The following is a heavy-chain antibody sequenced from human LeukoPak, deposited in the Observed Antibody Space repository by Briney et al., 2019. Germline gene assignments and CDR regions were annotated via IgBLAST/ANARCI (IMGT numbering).Heavy chain of an antibody. CDR3: ARENRIAAAANFDY. J-gene: IGHJ4*02. CDR1: GGSISSGDYY. V-gene: IGHV4-30-4*01. D-gene: IGHD6-13*01. Sequence: SQTLSLTCTVSGGSISSGDYYWSWIRQPPGKGLEWIGYIHYSGSTYYNPSLKSRVTISVDTSKNQFSLKLSSVTAADTAVYYCARENRIAAAANFDYWGQGTLVTVSS. CDR2: IHYSGST.